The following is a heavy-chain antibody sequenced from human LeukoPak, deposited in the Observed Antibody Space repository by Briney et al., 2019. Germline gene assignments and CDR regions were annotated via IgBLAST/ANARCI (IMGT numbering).Heavy chain of an antibody. V-gene: IGHV4-61*02. CDR1: GGSISGSDYY. CDR3: ARCYYYDNSGYYRGVDY. D-gene: IGHD3-22*01. CDR2: IYTSGST. J-gene: IGHJ4*02. Sequence: SETLSLTCTVSGGSISGSDYYWSWIRQPAGKGLEWIGRIYTSGSTNYNPSLKSRVTISVDTSKNQFSLKLSSVTAADTAVYYCARCYYYDNSGYYRGVDYWGQGTLVTVSS.